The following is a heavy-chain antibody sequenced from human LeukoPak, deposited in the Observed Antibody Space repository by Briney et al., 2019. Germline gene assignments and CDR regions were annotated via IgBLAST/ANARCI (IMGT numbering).Heavy chain of an antibody. V-gene: IGHV4-59*01. Sequence: SETLSLTCTVSGGSISSYHWTWMRQAPGKGLEWIGYMYNTGSTNYNPSLKSRVTISEDTSKNQFSLKLNPVTAADTAVYFCASAGWLEDAFDIWGQGTMVTVSS. CDR1: GGSISSYH. J-gene: IGHJ3*02. D-gene: IGHD6-19*01. CDR3: ASAGWLEDAFDI. CDR2: MYNTGST.